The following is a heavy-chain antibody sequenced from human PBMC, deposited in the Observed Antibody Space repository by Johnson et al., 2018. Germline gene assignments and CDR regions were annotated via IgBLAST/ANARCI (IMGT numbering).Heavy chain of an antibody. V-gene: IGHV3-74*01. J-gene: IGHJ6*02. CDR3: VRGDYPLYSLDV. CDR2: INGDGTTT. CDR1: EFTFGPYW. Sequence: EVQLVEAGGGLVEPGGSLRLSCVASEFTFGPYWMHWVRQAPGTVLVWVSHINGDGTTTIYADSVKGRFTSSRDNSKNTLYLQMNSLRAEDTAVYYCVRGDYPLYSLDVWGQGTTVTVSS. D-gene: IGHD4-17*01.